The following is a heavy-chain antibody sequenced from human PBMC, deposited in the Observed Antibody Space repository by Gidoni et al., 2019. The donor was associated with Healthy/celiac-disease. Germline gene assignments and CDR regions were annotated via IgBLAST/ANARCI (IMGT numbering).Heavy chain of an antibody. CDR2: ISWNSGSI. D-gene: IGHD3-22*01. Sequence: EVQLVESGGGLVQPGRSLRLSCAASGFTFDAYALHWVRQAPGKGLEWVSGISWNSGSIGYADSVKGRFTISRDNAKNSLYLQMNSLRAEDTALYYCAKGDALNYYDSSGYYDYFDYWGQGTLVTVSS. CDR3: AKGDALNYYDSSGYYDYFDY. V-gene: IGHV3-9*01. CDR1: GFTFDAYA. J-gene: IGHJ4*02.